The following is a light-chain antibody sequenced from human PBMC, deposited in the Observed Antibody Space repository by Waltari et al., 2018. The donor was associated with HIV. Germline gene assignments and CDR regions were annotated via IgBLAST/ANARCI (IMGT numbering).Light chain of an antibody. CDR3: SSYAGRNVL. J-gene: IGLJ2*01. CDR2: DFT. Sequence: QSALTQPPSSSGSPGQSVPLSCTGPSSDVGRSNYLSWYQHHPGKAPKLLIFDFTQRPAGVPHRFSVSKSGNTASLTVSGLQAEDEADYYCSSYAGRNVLFGGGTKLTVL. CDR1: SSDVGRSNY. V-gene: IGLV2-8*01.